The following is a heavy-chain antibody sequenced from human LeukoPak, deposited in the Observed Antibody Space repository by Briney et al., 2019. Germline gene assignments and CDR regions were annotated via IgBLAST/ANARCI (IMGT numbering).Heavy chain of an antibody. V-gene: IGHV4-39*01. CDR3: ANAVTTDYSNYGGAFDY. CDR1: GGSISSGDYY. J-gene: IGHJ4*02. Sequence: PSQTLSLTCTVSGGSISSGDYYWGWIRQPPGKGLEWIGSIYYSGSTYYNPSLKSRVTISVDTSKNQFSLKLSSVTAADTAVYYCANAVTTDYSNYGGAFDYQGQGTLVTVSS. D-gene: IGHD4-11*01. CDR2: IYYSGST.